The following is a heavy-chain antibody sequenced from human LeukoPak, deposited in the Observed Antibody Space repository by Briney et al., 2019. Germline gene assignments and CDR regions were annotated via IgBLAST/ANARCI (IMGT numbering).Heavy chain of an antibody. J-gene: IGHJ4*02. V-gene: IGHV4-59*12. CDR1: GGSISSYY. CDR2: IYYSGST. CDR3: AGSTYYYGSGSYYKSLDY. D-gene: IGHD3-10*01. Sequence: SETLSLTCTVSGGSISSYYWSWIRQPPGKGLEWIGYIYYSGSTNYNPSLKSRVTISVDTSKNQFSLKLSSVTAADTAVYYCAGSTYYYGSGSYYKSLDYWGQGTLVTVSS.